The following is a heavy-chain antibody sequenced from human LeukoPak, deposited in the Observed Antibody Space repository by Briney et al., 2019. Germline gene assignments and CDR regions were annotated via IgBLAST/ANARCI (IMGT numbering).Heavy chain of an antibody. CDR2: MYYSGST. J-gene: IGHJ5*02. CDR3: ARVHITMIVVDPLPRWFDP. D-gene: IGHD3-22*01. V-gene: IGHV4-31*03. Sequence: PSETLSLTCTVSGGSISSGGYYWNWIRQHPGKGLEWIGYMYYSGSTYYNPSLKSRVIISVDTSTNQFSLKLSSVTAADTAVCYCARVHITMIVVDPLPRWFDPWGQGTLVTVSS. CDR1: GGSISSGGYY.